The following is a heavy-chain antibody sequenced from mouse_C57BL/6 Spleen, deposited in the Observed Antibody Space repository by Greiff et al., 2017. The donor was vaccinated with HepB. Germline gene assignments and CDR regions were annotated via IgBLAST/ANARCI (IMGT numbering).Heavy chain of an antibody. V-gene: IGHV1-59*01. CDR2: IEPSDSYT. Sequence: VQLQQPGAELVRPGTSVKLSCKASGYTFTSYWMHWVKQRPGQGLEWIGVIEPSDSYTNYNQKFKGKATLTVDTSTSTAYMQLSSLTSEDSAVYYCARAGEGGYFDVWGTGTTVTVSS. J-gene: IGHJ1*03. CDR3: ARAGEGGYFDV. CDR1: GYTFTSYW.